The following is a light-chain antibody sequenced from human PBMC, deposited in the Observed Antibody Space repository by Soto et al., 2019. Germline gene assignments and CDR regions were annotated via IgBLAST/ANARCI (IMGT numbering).Light chain of an antibody. J-gene: IGKJ5*01. CDR2: GAS. V-gene: IGKV3-20*01. Sequence: EFVLTQSPGTLSLSPGERATLSCRASQSLTNSFIAWYQQRPGQAPRLLIYGASSRATGIPDRFSGSGSGTDFTLTISRLEPEDFAVYYCQQYGSSPPTFGQGTRLEIK. CDR3: QQYGSSPPT. CDR1: QSLTNSF.